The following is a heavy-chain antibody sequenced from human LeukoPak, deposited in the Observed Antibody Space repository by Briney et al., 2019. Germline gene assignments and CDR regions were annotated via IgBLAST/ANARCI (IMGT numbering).Heavy chain of an antibody. Sequence: PSETLSLTCTVSGYSISSGYYWSWIRQPPGKGLEWIGEINHSGSTNYNPSLKSRVTISVDTSTNQFSLKLSYVTAADTAVYYCARRRGFGRGWFDPWGQGTLVTVSS. CDR1: GYSISSGYY. CDR3: ARRRGFGRGWFDP. CDR2: INHSGST. D-gene: IGHD3-10*01. J-gene: IGHJ5*02. V-gene: IGHV4-38-2*02.